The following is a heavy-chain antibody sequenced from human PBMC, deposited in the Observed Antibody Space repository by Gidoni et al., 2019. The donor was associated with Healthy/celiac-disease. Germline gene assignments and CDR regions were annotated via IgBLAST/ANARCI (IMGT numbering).Heavy chain of an antibody. D-gene: IGHD3-10*01. Sequence: QVQLVQSGAEVKKPGSSVKVSCKASGGTFSSYAISWVRQAPGQGLEWMGGIIPIFGTANYAQKFQGRVTITADESTSTAYMELSSLRSEDTAVYYCARDGVRGDTWFVAYDAFDIWGQGTMVTVSS. V-gene: IGHV1-69*01. CDR3: ARDGVRGDTWFVAYDAFDI. CDR2: IIPIFGTA. J-gene: IGHJ3*02. CDR1: GGTFSSYA.